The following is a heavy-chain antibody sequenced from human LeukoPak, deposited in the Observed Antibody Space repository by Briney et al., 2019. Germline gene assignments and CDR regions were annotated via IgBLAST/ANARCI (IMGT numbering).Heavy chain of an antibody. J-gene: IGHJ4*02. CDR2: ISYDGGNI. Sequence: PGGSLRLSCAASGFTFSSYGMHWVRQAPGKGLEWVAVISYDGGNIYFADSVKGRFTISRDNSKNTLYLQMNSLRAEDTALYYCAKDGRIVGTTFFDYWGQGTLVTVSS. V-gene: IGHV3-30*18. D-gene: IGHD1-26*01. CDR3: AKDGRIVGTTFFDY. CDR1: GFTFSSYG.